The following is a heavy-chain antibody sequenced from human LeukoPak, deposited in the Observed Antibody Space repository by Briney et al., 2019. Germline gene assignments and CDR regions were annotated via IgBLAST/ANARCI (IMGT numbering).Heavy chain of an antibody. D-gene: IGHD3-22*01. J-gene: IGHJ3*02. CDR1: XGXXXXXX. CDR2: IYYSGRT. V-gene: IGHV4-59*08. CDR3: ARQVWYYDRSAFDI. Sequence: SETLSLTCTVSXGXXXXXXXXXVXXXXXXXXXXXXYIYYSGRTNYNPSIKSRVTISVDTSKNQFSLKLSSVTAADTAVYFCARQVWYYDRSAFDIWGQGTMVTVSS.